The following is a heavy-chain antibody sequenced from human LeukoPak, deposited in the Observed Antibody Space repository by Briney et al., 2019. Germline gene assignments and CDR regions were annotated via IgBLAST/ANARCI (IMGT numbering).Heavy chain of an antibody. CDR2: ISYDGSNK. CDR1: GFTFSSYA. D-gene: IGHD3-9*01. V-gene: IGHV3-30-3*01. Sequence: SGGSLRLSCAASGFTFSSYAMHWVRQAPGKGLEWVAVISYDGSNKYYADSVKGRFTISRDDSKNTLYLQMNSLRAEDTAVYYCARDRAFDWLSQLFGMDVWGQGTTVTVSS. CDR3: ARDRAFDWLSQLFGMDV. J-gene: IGHJ6*02.